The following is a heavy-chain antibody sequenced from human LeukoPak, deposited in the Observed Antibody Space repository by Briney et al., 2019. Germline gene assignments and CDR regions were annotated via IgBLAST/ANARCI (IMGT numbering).Heavy chain of an antibody. Sequence: GGSLRLSCAASGFTVSSNYMTWVRQTPGKGLEWVSVVLSGATTYYADSVKGRFTISTDNSRNTLYLQMNSLRAEDTAVYYCARDGQTSSIWFDFWGQGTLVTVSS. J-gene: IGHJ4*02. CDR1: GFTVSSNY. D-gene: IGHD6-13*01. V-gene: IGHV3-66*01. CDR3: ARDGQTSSIWFDF. CDR2: VLSGATT.